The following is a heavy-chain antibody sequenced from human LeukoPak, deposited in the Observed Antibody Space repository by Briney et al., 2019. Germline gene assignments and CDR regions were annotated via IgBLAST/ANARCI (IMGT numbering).Heavy chain of an antibody. J-gene: IGHJ4*02. V-gene: IGHV3-23*01. D-gene: IGHD3-10*01. Sequence: GGSLRLSCAASGFTFSNAWMSWVRQAPGKGLEWVSAISGSGGSTYYADSVKGRFTISRDNSRNTLYLQMNSLRAEDTAVYYCAKVLRMGYYGSGSYSSVDYWGQGTLVTVSS. CDR1: GFTFSNAW. CDR2: ISGSGGST. CDR3: AKVLRMGYYGSGSYSSVDY.